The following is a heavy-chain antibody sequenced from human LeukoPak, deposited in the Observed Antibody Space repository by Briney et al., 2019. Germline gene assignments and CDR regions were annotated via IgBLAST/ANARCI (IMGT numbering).Heavy chain of an antibody. D-gene: IGHD3-22*01. CDR1: YESISSSSHY. CDR3: ARTKYYFDSSDYFFFDP. Sequence: AETLSLTCTVSYESISSSSHYGGWIRRPPEKGLEWIGSIDSRRNTHSNPSLDSRATISVDTSKNQFSLKLSSVTAADTAVYYCARTKYYFDSSDYFFFDPWGQGILVTVSS. CDR2: IDSRRNT. V-gene: IGHV4-39*01. J-gene: IGHJ5*02.